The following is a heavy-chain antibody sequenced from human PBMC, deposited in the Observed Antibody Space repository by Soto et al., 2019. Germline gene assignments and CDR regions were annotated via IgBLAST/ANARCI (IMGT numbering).Heavy chain of an antibody. Sequence: GGSLRLSCAASGFTFSSYWMSWVRQAPGKGLEWVANIKQDGREKYYVDSVKGRFTISRDNAKNSLYLQMNSLRAEDTAVYYCARVRITMVRGAKKPYYFDYWGQGTLVTVSS. CDR1: GFTFSSYW. J-gene: IGHJ4*02. CDR2: IKQDGREK. CDR3: ARVRITMVRGAKKPYYFDY. D-gene: IGHD3-10*01. V-gene: IGHV3-7*05.